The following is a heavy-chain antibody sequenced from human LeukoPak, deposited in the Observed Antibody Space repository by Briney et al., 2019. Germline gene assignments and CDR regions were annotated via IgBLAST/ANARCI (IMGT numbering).Heavy chain of an antibody. Sequence: ASVKVSCKASGYTFTSYYMHWVRQAPGQGLEWMGIINPSGGSTSYAQKFQGRVTMTRDTSTSTVYMELSSLRSEDTAVYYCARELYSSSWYKSSRYYGMDVWGQGTTVTVSS. CDR1: GYTFTSYY. D-gene: IGHD6-13*01. J-gene: IGHJ6*02. CDR2: INPSGGST. V-gene: IGHV1-46*01. CDR3: ARELYSSSWYKSSRYYGMDV.